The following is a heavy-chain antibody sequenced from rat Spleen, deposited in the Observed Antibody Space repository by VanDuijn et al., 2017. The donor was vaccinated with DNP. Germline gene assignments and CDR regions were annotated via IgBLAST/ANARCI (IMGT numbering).Heavy chain of an antibody. CDR3: ARPDYYDGSYPRY. CDR1: GFTFSNYY. D-gene: IGHD1-12*02. CDR2: ITSDGSNI. Sequence: EVQLVESGGGLVQPGRSLKLSCAASGFTFSNYYMAWVRQAPKKGLEWVAAITSDGSNIYYRDSVKGLFTITRDNAKDTLYLQGDSLRSEDTATYYCARPDYYDGSYPRYWGQGVMVTVSS. V-gene: IGHV5-25*01. J-gene: IGHJ2*01.